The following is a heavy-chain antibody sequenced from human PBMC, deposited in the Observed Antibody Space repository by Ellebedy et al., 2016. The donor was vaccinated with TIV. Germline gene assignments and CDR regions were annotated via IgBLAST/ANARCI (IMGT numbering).Heavy chain of an antibody. CDR2: IIPILGIA. Sequence: AASVKVSCKASGGTFSSYAISWVRQAPGQGLEWMGRIIPILGIANYAQKFQGRVTIPADKSTSTAYMELSSLRSEDTAVYYCASRGVPLGYCSGGSCLETYFYYGMDVWGQGTTVTVSS. J-gene: IGHJ6*02. CDR3: ASRGVPLGYCSGGSCLETYFYYGMDV. V-gene: IGHV1-69*04. D-gene: IGHD2-15*01. CDR1: GGTFSSYA.